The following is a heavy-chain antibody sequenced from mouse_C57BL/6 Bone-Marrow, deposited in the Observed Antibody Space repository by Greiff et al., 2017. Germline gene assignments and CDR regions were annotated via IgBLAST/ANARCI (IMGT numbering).Heavy chain of an antibody. CDR2: ISSGGSYT. V-gene: IGHV5-6*01. Sequence: EVKLVESGGDLVKPGGSLKLSCAASGFTFSSYGMSWVRQTPDKRLEWVATISSGGSYTYYPDSVKGRFTISRDNAKNTLYLQMSSLKSEDTAMYYCARGRDYDPPFDCWGQGTTLTVSS. D-gene: IGHD2-4*01. CDR3: ARGRDYDPPFDC. J-gene: IGHJ2*01. CDR1: GFTFSSYG.